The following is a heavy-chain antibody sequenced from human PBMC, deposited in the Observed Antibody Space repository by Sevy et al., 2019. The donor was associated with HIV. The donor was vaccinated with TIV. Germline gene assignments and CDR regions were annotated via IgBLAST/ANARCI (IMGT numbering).Heavy chain of an antibody. D-gene: IGHD3-22*01. Sequence: GGSLRLSCAASGFMFSNYAMNWVRQAPGKGLEWVAGISVTGGSGDKTNYADSVKGRFTISRDDSKNSLYLQLNSLRAEDTAIYYCARKYDSSGYFDYWGQGTLVTVSS. V-gene: IGHV3-23*01. CDR2: ISVTGGSGDKT. J-gene: IGHJ4*02. CDR3: ARKYDSSGYFDY. CDR1: GFMFSNYA.